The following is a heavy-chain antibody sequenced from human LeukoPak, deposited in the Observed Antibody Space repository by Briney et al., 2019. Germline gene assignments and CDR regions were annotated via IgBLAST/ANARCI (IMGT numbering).Heavy chain of an antibody. J-gene: IGHJ5*02. V-gene: IGHV4-34*01. Sequence: SETLSLTCAVYGGSFSGFYWRWIRQPPGKGLEWIAEINHSGSTNYNPSLKSRVTISVDTSKNQFSLKLTSVTAADTAVYYCARFDDSGGNWLDPWGQGTLVTVSS. CDR3: ARFDDSGGNWLDP. CDR2: INHSGST. CDR1: GGSFSGFY. D-gene: IGHD4-23*01.